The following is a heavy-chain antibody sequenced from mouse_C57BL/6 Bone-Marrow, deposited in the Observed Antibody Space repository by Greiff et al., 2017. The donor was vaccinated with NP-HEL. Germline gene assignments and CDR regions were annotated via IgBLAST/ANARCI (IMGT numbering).Heavy chain of an antibody. CDR3: ARGATGKDWYFDV. D-gene: IGHD4-1*02. CDR1: GYSFTSYY. CDR2: IYPGSGNT. Sequence: QVHVKQSGPELVKPGASVKISCKASGYSFTSYYIHWVKQRPGQGLEWIGWIYPGSGNTKYNEKFKGKATLTADTSSSTAYMQLSSLTSEDSAVYYCARGATGKDWYFDVWGTGTTVTVSS. J-gene: IGHJ1*03. V-gene: IGHV1-66*01.